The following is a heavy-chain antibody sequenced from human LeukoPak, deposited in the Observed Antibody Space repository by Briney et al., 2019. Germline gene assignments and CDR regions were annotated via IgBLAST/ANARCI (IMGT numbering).Heavy chain of an antibody. CDR2: INPNSGGT. D-gene: IGHD3-22*01. CDR1: GYTFTSYG. Sequence: ASVKVSCKASGYTFTSYGISWVRQAPGQGLEWMGWINPNSGGTNYAQKFQGWVTMTRDTSISTAYMELSRLRSDDTAVYYCARVGKEYYYDSSGYGMDVWGQGTTVTVSS. J-gene: IGHJ6*02. CDR3: ARVGKEYYYDSSGYGMDV. V-gene: IGHV1-2*04.